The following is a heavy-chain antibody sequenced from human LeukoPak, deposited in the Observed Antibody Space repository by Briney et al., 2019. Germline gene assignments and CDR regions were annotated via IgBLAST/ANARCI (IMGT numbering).Heavy chain of an antibody. CDR2: IYDSGST. V-gene: IGHV4-59*01. Sequence: SETLSLTCRVSGGSISSYYWSWIRQPPGKGLEWFGYIYDSGSTSYNPSLQSRVTISIDTSKNQFSLRLTSVTAADTAVYYCARGGSYYDFWSGYYDYYYYMDVWGKGTTVTVSS. CDR1: GGSISSYY. CDR3: ARGGSYYDFWSGYYDYYYYMDV. J-gene: IGHJ6*03. D-gene: IGHD3-3*01.